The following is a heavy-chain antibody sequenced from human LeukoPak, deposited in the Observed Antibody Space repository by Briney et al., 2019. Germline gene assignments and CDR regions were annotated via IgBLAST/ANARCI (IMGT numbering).Heavy chain of an antibody. D-gene: IGHD6-13*01. Sequence: PSGTLSLSCTVSGGSITGSRYYWGWIRQPPGKGLEWILSIYYSGRNYYNPSLKSRATLSVDTSKNQCSLKKSSWTAANTAGYYYATQISSAGLSLGGNPFDNWGQGTMVTVSS. CDR1: GGSITGSRYY. CDR2: IYYSGRN. J-gene: IGHJ3*02. CDR3: ATQISSAGLSLGGNPFDN. V-gene: IGHV4-39*01.